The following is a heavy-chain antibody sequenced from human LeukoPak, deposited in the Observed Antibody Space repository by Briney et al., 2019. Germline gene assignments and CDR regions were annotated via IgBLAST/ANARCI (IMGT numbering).Heavy chain of an antibody. J-gene: IGHJ4*02. D-gene: IGHD3-10*01. CDR3: ARLLLSRTFDY. Sequence: GGSLRLSCAASGFTFSSYWMSWVRQAPGKGLEWVASIKQDGSENYYVDSVKGRFTISRDNAKNSLFLQMNSLRAEDTAVYYCARLLLSRTFDYWGQGDLVTVSS. CDR1: GFTFSSYW. CDR2: IKQDGSEN. V-gene: IGHV3-7*01.